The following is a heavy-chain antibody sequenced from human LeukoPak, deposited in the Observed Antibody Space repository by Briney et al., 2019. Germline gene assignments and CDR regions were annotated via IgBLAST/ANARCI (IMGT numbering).Heavy chain of an antibody. CDR1: GFTFSSYW. CDR3: ARAPSESGGYYPEYFRH. CDR2: IKSDGNT. J-gene: IGHJ1*01. D-gene: IGHD3-22*01. Sequence: PGGSLRLSCAASGFTFSSYWMHWVRQAPGKGLVWVSRIKSDGNTSYADSVKGRFTISRDNAKNTVSLQMNSLRAEDTGVYYCARAPSESGGYYPEYFRHWGQGTLVTVSS. V-gene: IGHV3-74*01.